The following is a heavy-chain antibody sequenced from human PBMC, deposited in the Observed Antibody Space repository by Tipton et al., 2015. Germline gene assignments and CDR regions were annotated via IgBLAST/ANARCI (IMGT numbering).Heavy chain of an antibody. D-gene: IGHD2-21*02. V-gene: IGHV4-4*02. CDR1: GDSISNNKW. CDR2: ISYTDGA. CDR3: ASPSLPHDRGDYYFQS. J-gene: IGHJ4*02. Sequence: TLSLTCEVSGDSISNNKWWTWVRQPPGKGPEWIGYISYTDGAHYNPALKSRVTITVDTSKNQFSLKLSSVTAADTAVYYCASPSLPHDRGDYYFQSWGQGSLVTVSS.